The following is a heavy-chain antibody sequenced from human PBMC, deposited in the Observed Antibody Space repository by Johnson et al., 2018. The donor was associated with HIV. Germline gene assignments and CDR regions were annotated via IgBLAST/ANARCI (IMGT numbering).Heavy chain of an antibody. CDR2: IWYDGSNK. J-gene: IGHJ3*02. V-gene: IGHV3-33*01. CDR1: GFTFSSYG. CDR3: ARDGWGSRGWDDAFDI. Sequence: VQLVESGGGVVQPGRSLRLSCAASGFTFSSYGMHWVRQAPGKGLEWVAVIWYDGSNKYYADSVKGRFTISRDNSKNTLYLQMNSLRAEDTAVYYCARDGWGSRGWDDAFDIWGQGTMVTVSS. D-gene: IGHD6-19*01.